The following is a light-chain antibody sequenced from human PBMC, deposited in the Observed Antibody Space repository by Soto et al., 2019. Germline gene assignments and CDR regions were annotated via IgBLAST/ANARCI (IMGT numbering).Light chain of an antibody. CDR3: QQRSNWPLT. Sequence: EIVLTQSPGTLSLSPXERATLSCRASQSVSSSYLAWYQQKPGQAPRLIIYDASNRATGIPARFSGSGSGTDFTLTISSLEPEDFAVYYCQQRSNWPLTFGPGTKVDIK. V-gene: IGKV3D-20*02. J-gene: IGKJ3*01. CDR1: QSVSSSY. CDR2: DAS.